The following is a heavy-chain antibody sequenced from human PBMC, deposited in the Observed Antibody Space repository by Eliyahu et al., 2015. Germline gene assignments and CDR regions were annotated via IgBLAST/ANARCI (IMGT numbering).Heavy chain of an antibody. CDR1: GGSFXGYY. CDR3: ASLGYCSGGSCYRGASYYYGMDV. V-gene: IGHV4-34*01. CDR2: INHSGSX. Sequence: QVQLQQWGAGLLKPSEXLSLTCAVYGGSFXGYYWSXXRQPPGKGLEWIGEINHSGSXNYNPSLKSRVTISVDTSKXQFSLKLSSVTAADTAVYYCASLGYCSGGSCYRGASYYYGMDVWGQGTTVTVSS. D-gene: IGHD2-15*01. J-gene: IGHJ6*02.